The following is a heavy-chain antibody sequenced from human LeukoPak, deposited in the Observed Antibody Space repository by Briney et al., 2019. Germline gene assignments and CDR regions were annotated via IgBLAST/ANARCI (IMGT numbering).Heavy chain of an antibody. V-gene: IGHV4-38-2*01. J-gene: IGHJ4*02. CDR3: ARNSVVVVAAPFDY. CDR2: IYHSGST. Sequence: ASETLSLTCAVSGYSISSGYYWGWIRQPPGKGLEWIGSIYHSGSTYYNPSLKSRVTISVDTSKNQFSLKLSSVTAADTAVYYCARNSVVVVAAPFDYWGQGTLVTVSS. CDR1: GYSISSGYY. D-gene: IGHD2-15*01.